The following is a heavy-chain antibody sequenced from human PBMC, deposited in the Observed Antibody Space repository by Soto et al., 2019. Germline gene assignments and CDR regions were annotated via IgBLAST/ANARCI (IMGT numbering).Heavy chain of an antibody. CDR3: ARAVGIDSNYVHGFNWFDP. D-gene: IGHD4-4*01. CDR1: GFTFSDHY. CDR2: TRNKANSYTT. V-gene: IGHV3-72*01. Sequence: GGSLRLSCAASGFTFSDHYMDWVRQAPGKGLEWVGRTRNKANSYTTEYAASVKGRFTISRDDSKNSLYLQMNSLKTEDTAVYYCARAVGIDSNYVHGFNWFDPWGQGTLVTVSS. J-gene: IGHJ5*02.